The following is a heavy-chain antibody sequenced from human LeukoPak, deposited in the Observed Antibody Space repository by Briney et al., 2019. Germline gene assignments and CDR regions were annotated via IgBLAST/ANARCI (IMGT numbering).Heavy chain of an antibody. V-gene: IGHV4-59*01. CDR1: GGSISSYY. CDR2: IYYSGST. CDR3: ARILTGEYFDY. D-gene: IGHD7-27*01. J-gene: IGHJ4*02. Sequence: SETLSLTCTVSGGSISSYYWSWIRQPPGKGLEWIGYIYYSGSTNYNPSLKSRVTISVDTSKNQFSLRLSSVTAADTAVYYCARILTGEYFDYWGQGTLVTVSS.